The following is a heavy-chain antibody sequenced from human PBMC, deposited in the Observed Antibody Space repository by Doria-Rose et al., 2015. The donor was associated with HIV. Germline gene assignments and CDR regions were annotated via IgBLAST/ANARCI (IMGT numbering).Heavy chain of an antibody. CDR1: GASVSSRGYY. J-gene: IGHJ4*02. Sequence: VQLLEAGPGLVNPSDTLSLTCSVSGASVSSRGYYWNWIRQVPGKGLESLGYTYYTGTSDYSPSLKSRLNMAVDTSKNQFSLKLSFVTVADTAVYYCARMGSYRELDYWGQGALLIVSA. CDR3: ARMGSYRELDY. V-gene: IGHV4-31*03. D-gene: IGHD3-3*01. CDR2: TYYTGTS.